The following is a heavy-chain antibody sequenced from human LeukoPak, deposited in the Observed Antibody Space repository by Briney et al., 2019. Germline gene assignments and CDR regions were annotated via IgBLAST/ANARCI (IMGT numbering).Heavy chain of an antibody. CDR2: ISGSGGST. Sequence: PTGGSLRLSCAASGFTFSSFGMSWVRQAPGKGLEWVSAISGSGGSTYYADSVKGRFTISRDNSKNTLHLQMNSLRAEDTALYYCVRKYYYESTAYHAFDIWGQGTMVTVSS. V-gene: IGHV3-23*01. J-gene: IGHJ3*02. D-gene: IGHD3-22*01. CDR1: GFTFSSFG. CDR3: VRKYYYESTAYHAFDI.